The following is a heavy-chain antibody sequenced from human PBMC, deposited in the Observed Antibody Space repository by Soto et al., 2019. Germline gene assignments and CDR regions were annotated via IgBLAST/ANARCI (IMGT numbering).Heavy chain of an antibody. CDR3: APNWAFDY. D-gene: IGHD2-8*01. CDR1: GFTLSNAW. CDR2: MKNKIEGGST. J-gene: IGHJ4*02. Sequence: EVQLVESGGGLVKPGGSRRLSCAASGFTLSNAWVSWVRQAPGKGMEWVGRMKNKIEGGSTDYAAPVTGRFSISRDDSNNMLYLKMNSLIAADTAVYYGAPNWAFDYWGQGTLVTVSS. V-gene: IGHV3-15*01.